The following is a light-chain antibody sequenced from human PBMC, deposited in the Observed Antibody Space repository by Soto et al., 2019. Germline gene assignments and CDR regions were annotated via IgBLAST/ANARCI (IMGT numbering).Light chain of an antibody. CDR3: QQYYSAPWT. CDR2: WAS. V-gene: IGKV4-1*01. CDR1: QTVSHSSNNKKY. J-gene: IGKJ1*01. Sequence: DVVMTQSKDSLAVSLGERATINCKSSQTVSHSSNNKKYLAWYQQKPGQPPKLLIYWASTRYSGVPDRFSGSGSGTDFTLTISSLQAEDVAVYYCQQYYSAPWTFGQGTKV.